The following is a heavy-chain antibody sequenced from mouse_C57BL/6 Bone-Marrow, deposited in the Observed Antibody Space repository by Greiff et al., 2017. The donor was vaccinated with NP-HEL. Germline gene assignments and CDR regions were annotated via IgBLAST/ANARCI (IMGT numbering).Heavy chain of an antibody. V-gene: IGHV1-19*01. CDR1: GYTFTDYY. Sequence: VQLQQSGPVLVKPGASVKMSCKASGYTFTDYYMNWVKQSHGKSLEWIGVINPYNGGTSYNQKFKGKATLTVDKSSSTAYMELNSLTSEDSAVYYCARRRGYGYYRNYGLDYYARDYWGKETSVTVSS. CDR3: ARRRGYGYYRNYGLDYYARDY. D-gene: IGHD2-5*01. J-gene: IGHJ4*01. CDR2: INPYNGGT.